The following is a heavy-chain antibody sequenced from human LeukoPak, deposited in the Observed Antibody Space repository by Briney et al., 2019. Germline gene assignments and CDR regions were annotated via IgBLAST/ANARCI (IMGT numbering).Heavy chain of an antibody. Sequence: PGGSLRLSCAASGFTFSSYAMHWVRQAPGKGLEWVAVISYDGSNKYYADSVKGRFTISRDNAKNSLYLQMNSLRAEDTAVYYCARDRGTYYFGSGSYNYNYWGQGILVTVSS. CDR1: GFTFSSYA. J-gene: IGHJ4*02. D-gene: IGHD3-10*01. CDR2: ISYDGSNK. V-gene: IGHV3-30-3*01. CDR3: ARDRGTYYFGSGSYNYNY.